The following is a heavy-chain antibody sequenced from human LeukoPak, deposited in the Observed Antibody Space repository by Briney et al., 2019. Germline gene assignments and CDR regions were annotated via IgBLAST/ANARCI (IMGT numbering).Heavy chain of an antibody. D-gene: IGHD1-1*01. V-gene: IGHV3-23*01. CDR1: GFTFSTYV. CDR2: ISGSGGST. J-gene: IGHJ4*02. CDR3: AKGNWRYFDY. Sequence: GGSLRLSCAASGFTFSTYVMSWVRQAPGKGLEWVSAISGSGGSTYYADSVKGRSTISRDNSKNTLYLQMNSLGADDTAVYYCAKGNWRYFDYWGQGTLVIVSS.